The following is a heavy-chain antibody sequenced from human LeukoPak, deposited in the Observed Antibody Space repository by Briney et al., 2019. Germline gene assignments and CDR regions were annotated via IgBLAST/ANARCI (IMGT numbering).Heavy chain of an antibody. CDR1: GGSISSSSYY. V-gene: IGHV4-39*07. CDR3: ARRRDYVWGSYRYYFDY. D-gene: IGHD3-16*02. J-gene: IGHJ4*02. Sequence: SETLSLTCTVSGGSISSSSYYWGWIRQPPGKGLEWIGEINHSGSTNYNPSLKSRVTISVDTSKNQFSLKLSSVTAADTAVYYCARRRDYVWGSYRYYFDYWGQGTLVTVSS. CDR2: INHSGST.